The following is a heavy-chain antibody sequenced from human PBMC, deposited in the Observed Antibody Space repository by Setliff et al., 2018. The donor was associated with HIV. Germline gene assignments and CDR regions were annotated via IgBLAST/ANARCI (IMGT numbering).Heavy chain of an antibody. CDR2: INPNSGGT. CDR3: ARAREDTALDSY. J-gene: IGHJ4*02. CDR1: GYTFTNYY. V-gene: IGHV1-2*02. D-gene: IGHD5-18*01. Sequence: ASVKVSCKASGYTFTNYYMHWVRKAPGQGLEWMGWINPNSGGTNYAQKFQGRVTMTRDTSISTAYMELGRLRSDDTAVYYCARAREDTALDSYWGQGTLVTVSS.